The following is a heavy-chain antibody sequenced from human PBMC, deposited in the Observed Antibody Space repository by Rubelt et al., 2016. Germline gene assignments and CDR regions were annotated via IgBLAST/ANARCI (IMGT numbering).Heavy chain of an antibody. J-gene: IGHJ4*02. V-gene: IGHV4-39*02. Sequence: QLQLQESGPGLVKPSETLSLTCTVSGGSISSSSYYWGWIRQPPGKGLEWIGSIYYSGGTYYNPSFKGRVTMSVDTSKNRFSLTLTSVAAADTAVYYCGRRSVRGVIRDYWGQGTLVTVSS. CDR1: GGSISSSSYY. CDR3: GRRSVRGVIRDY. D-gene: IGHD3-10*01. CDR2: IYYSGGT.